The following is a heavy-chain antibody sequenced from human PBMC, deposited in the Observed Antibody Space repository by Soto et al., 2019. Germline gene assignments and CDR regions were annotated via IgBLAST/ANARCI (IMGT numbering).Heavy chain of an antibody. CDR1: GGSISSYY. CDR3: ARTYYDFWSGYLHFDY. J-gene: IGHJ4*02. Sequence: SETLSLTCTVSGGSISSYYWSWIRQPPGKGLEWIGYIYYSGSTNYNPSLKSRVTISVDTSKNQFSLKLSSVTAADTAVYYCARTYYDFWSGYLHFDYWGQGTLVTVSS. V-gene: IGHV4-59*01. CDR2: IYYSGST. D-gene: IGHD3-3*01.